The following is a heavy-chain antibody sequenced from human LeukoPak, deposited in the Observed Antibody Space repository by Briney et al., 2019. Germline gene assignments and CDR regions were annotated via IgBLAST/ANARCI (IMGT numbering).Heavy chain of an antibody. CDR1: GYTFTGYY. CDR2: INPNSGGT. Sequence: ASVKVSCKASGYTFTGYYMHWVRQAPGQGLEWMGWINPNSGGTNYAQKFQGRVTMTRDTSISTAYTELSRLRSDDTAVYYCARVAVGATYNWFDPWGQGTLVTVSS. D-gene: IGHD1-26*01. V-gene: IGHV1-2*02. CDR3: ARVAVGATYNWFDP. J-gene: IGHJ5*02.